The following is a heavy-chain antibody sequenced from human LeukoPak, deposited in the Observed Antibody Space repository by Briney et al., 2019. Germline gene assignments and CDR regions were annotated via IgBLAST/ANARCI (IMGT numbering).Heavy chain of an antibody. CDR2: ISSGGSTI. V-gene: IGHV3-48*03. CDR3: ARKTYYYGSGSYYPFDY. J-gene: IGHJ4*02. CDR1: GFTFSSYG. D-gene: IGHD3-10*01. Sequence: QTGGSLRLSCAASGFTFSSYGVNWVRQAPGKGLEWLSYISSGGSTIYFADSVKGRFTISRDNAKNSLYLQMDSLRAEDTAVYYCARKTYYYGSGSYYPFDYWGQGTLVTVSS.